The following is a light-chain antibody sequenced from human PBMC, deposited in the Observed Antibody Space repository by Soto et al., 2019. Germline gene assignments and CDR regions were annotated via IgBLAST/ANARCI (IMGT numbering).Light chain of an antibody. CDR3: SSYTSSSTLV. J-gene: IGLJ2*01. CDR1: SSDVGAYNY. CDR2: EVS. Sequence: QSALTQPASVSGSPGQSITISCTGTSSDVGAYNYVSWYRQHPGKAPKLVIYEVSNRPSGISNRFSGSKSGNTASLTLSGLQAEDEADYYCSSYTSSSTLVFGGGTQLTVL. V-gene: IGLV2-14*01.